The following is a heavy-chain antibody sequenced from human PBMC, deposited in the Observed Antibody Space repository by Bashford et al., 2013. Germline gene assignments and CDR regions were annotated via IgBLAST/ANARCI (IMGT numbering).Heavy chain of an antibody. CDR3: ARGVYGGGSLSDAFDI. J-gene: IGHJ3*02. Sequence: GSLRLSCAASGFTFSDYYMSWIRQAPGKGLEWVSGINDVGDTYYADSVKGRFTISRDNAKNSLYLQMNSLRAEDTAVYYCARGVYGGGSLSDAFDIWGQGTMVTVSS. D-gene: IGHD2-15*01. CDR1: GFTFSDYY. CDR2: INDVGDT. V-gene: IGHV3-69-1*01.